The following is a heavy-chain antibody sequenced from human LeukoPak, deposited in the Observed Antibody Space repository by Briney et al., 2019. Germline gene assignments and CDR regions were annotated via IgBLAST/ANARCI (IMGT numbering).Heavy chain of an antibody. V-gene: IGHV3-21*01. CDR1: GFTFSSYS. CDR3: ARDPIVGATRGYWGPYDY. J-gene: IGHJ4*02. CDR2: ISSSSSYI. D-gene: IGHD1-26*01. Sequence: PGGSPRLSCAASGFTFSSYSMNWVRQAPGKGLEWVSSISSSSSYIYYADSVKGRFTISRDNAKNSLYLQMNSLRAEDTAVYYCARDPIVGATRGYWGPYDYWGQGTLVTVSS.